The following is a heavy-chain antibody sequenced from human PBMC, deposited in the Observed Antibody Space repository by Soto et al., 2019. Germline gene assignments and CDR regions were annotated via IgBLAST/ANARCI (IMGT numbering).Heavy chain of an antibody. CDR2: IYYTGST. V-gene: IGHV4-31*03. CDR1: GGSISSGGYY. J-gene: IGHJ4*02. CDR3: ATLYMVRGVRTFDY. Sequence: QVQLQESGPGLVKPSQTLSLTCTVSGGSISSGGYYWSWIRQHPGKGLEWIGYIYYTGSTYYNPSLKRRVTIXVXTXXNQCSLKLSSVTAADTAVYYCATLYMVRGVRTFDYWCQGTLVTVSS. D-gene: IGHD3-10*01.